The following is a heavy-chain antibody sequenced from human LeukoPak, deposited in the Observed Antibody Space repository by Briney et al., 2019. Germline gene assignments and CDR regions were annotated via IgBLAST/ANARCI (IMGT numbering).Heavy chain of an antibody. CDR2: IGSAGYT. CDR3: VRQPDSARYGFDY. D-gene: IGHD1-14*01. V-gene: IGHV3-13*01. J-gene: IGHJ4*02. Sequence: GGTLRLSCAVSGFTFDNNDMHWVRHTKGKGLEWVSAIGSAGYTYYAYSVRGRFTITIDNAKQSLYLQMNSLRVEDTAVYHCVRQPDSARYGFDYWGRGTQVTVSS. CDR1: GFTFDNND.